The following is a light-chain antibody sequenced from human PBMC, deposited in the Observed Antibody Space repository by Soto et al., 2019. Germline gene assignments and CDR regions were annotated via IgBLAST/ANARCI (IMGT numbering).Light chain of an antibody. Sequence: QSALTQPASVSGSPGQSITISCTGTSSDVGSCNCVSWYQQHPGKAPTLMIYEVNKRPSGVSNRFSGSKSGNTASLTISGLQAEHEADYYCCSSVGSPHWVFGGGTKLTVL. CDR1: SSDVGSCNC. J-gene: IGLJ3*02. CDR3: CSSVGSPHWV. V-gene: IGLV2-23*02. CDR2: EVN.